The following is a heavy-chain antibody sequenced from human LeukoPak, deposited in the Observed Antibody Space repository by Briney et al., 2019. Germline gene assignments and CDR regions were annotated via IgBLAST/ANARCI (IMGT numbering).Heavy chain of an antibody. V-gene: IGHV1-18*01. Sequence: ASVKVSCEASGYTFTSYGISWVRQAPGQGLEWMGWISAYNGNTNYAQKLQGRVTMTTDTSTSTAYMELRSLRSDDTAVYYCARAGIFCSSTSCYHPFDYWGQGTLVTVSS. CDR1: GYTFTSYG. CDR3: ARAGIFCSSTSCYHPFDY. J-gene: IGHJ4*02. CDR2: ISAYNGNT. D-gene: IGHD2-2*01.